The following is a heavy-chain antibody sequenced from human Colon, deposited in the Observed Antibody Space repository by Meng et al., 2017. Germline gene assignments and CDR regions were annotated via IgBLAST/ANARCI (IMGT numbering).Heavy chain of an antibody. CDR2: VYYGGSS. D-gene: IGHD7-27*01. Sequence: SDTLSLTGTVSGGSISSYSCNWVRQPPGKGLEWIGYVYYGGSSSYNPSLKTRVTISLAKSKTQFSLMLTSLTAADTAMYYCARGNWGHYFFDSWGQGALVTVSS. J-gene: IGHJ4*02. V-gene: IGHV4-59*01. CDR3: ARGNWGHYFFDS. CDR1: GGSISSYS.